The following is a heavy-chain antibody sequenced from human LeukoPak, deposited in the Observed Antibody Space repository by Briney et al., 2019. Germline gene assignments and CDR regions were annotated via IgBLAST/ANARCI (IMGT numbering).Heavy chain of an antibody. CDR2: IYYSGST. D-gene: IGHD5-18*01. J-gene: IGHJ4*02. CDR1: GGSISSGGYY. CDR3: ARVRGMIQLWIFDY. Sequence: SQTLSLTCTVSGGSISSGGYYWGWIRQPPGKGLEWIGSIYYSGSTYYNPSLKSRVTISVDTSKNQFSLKLSSVTAADTAVYYCARVRGMIQLWIFDYWGQGTLVTVSS. V-gene: IGHV4-39*07.